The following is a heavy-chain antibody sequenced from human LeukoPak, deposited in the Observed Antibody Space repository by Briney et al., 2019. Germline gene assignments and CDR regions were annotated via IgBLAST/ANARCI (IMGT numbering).Heavy chain of an antibody. CDR3: AKVITEDYERPSDS. D-gene: IGHD3-10*01. Sequence: GGSLRLSCAASGFTFSNYAMSWVRRAPGKGLEWVSTFSGSGDDTYYADSVKGRFTISRDNSKNTLYLQMNSLRAEDTALYYCAKVITEDYERPSDSWGQGTLVTVSS. J-gene: IGHJ4*02. CDR2: FSGSGDDT. CDR1: GFTFSNYA. V-gene: IGHV3-23*01.